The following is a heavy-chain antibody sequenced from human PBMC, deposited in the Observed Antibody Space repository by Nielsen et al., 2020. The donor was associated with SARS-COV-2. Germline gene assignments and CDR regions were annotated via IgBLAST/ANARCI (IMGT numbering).Heavy chain of an antibody. CDR1: GFTFSNYA. V-gene: IGHV3-23*01. Sequence: GGSLRLSCAASGFTFSNYAMSWVRQAPGKGLEWVSTISGGSGNTYYADSVKGRFTISRDNSKETLYLQMNSLRAEDTAAYYCAKDKSDSVAGFDAFDIWGQGTMVTVSS. J-gene: IGHJ3*02. CDR3: AKDKSDSVAGFDAFDI. D-gene: IGHD6-19*01. CDR2: ISGGSGNT.